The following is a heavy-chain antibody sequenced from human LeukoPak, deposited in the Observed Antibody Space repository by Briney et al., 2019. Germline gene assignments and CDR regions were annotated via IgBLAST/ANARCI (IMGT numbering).Heavy chain of an antibody. CDR3: AKARTTGFFYYYGLDV. CDR2: ISGSGDKT. Sequence: GGSVRLSCAPSGFPFKSYAMTWVRQVPGEGLEWVSVISGSGDKTYYAEAVKVRFTISRDNSRNTMYLQMNSLRADDSAVYYCAKARTTGFFYYYGLDVWGEGTTVSVFS. CDR1: GFPFKSYA. V-gene: IGHV3-23*01. D-gene: IGHD4-11*01. J-gene: IGHJ6*04.